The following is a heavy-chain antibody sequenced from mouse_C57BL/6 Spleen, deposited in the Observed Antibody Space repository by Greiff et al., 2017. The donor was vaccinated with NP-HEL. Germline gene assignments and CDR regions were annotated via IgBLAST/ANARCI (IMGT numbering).Heavy chain of an antibody. CDR2: IYPGDGDT. D-gene: IGHD1-1*01. CDR3: ARPYYYGSSPAWFAY. CDR1: GYAFSSSW. Sequence: VKLVESGPELVKPGASVKISCKASGYAFSSSWMNWVKQRPGKGLEWIGRIYPGDGDTNYNGKFKGKATLTADKSSRTAYMQLSSLTSEDSAVYFCARPYYYGSSPAWFAYWGQGTLVTVSA. J-gene: IGHJ3*01. V-gene: IGHV1-82*01.